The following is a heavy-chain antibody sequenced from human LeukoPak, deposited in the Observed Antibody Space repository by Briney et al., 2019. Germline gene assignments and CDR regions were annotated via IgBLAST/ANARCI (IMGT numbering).Heavy chain of an antibody. D-gene: IGHD6-19*01. CDR3: ARGSSSGWHTGGY. CDR2: ISSSSSYI. V-gene: IGHV3-21*01. Sequence: GGSLRLSCAASGFTFSSYSMNWVRQAPGKGLEWVSSISSSSSYIYYADSVKGRFTISRDNAKNSLYLQMNSLRAEDTAVYYCARGSSSGWHTGGYWGQGTLVTVSS. CDR1: GFTFSSYS. J-gene: IGHJ4*02.